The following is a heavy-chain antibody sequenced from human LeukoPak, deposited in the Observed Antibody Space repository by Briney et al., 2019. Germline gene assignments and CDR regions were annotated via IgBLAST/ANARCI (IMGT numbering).Heavy chain of an antibody. J-gene: IGHJ4*02. V-gene: IGHV4-4*02. CDR2: VHKSGRT. Sequence: RQPPGEGLEWIGEVHKSGRTNYNPSLKTRVTISIDASKNQLSLELTSVTAADTAVYYCARELRGAPTPGAYWGQGTRVTVSS. CDR3: ARELRGAPTPGAY. D-gene: IGHD1-26*01.